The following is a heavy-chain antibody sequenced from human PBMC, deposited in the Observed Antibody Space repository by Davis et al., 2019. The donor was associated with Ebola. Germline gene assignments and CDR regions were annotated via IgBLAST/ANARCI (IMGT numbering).Heavy chain of an antibody. CDR3: ARAVTMVLPSGWFDP. CDR1: GYTFTRYG. D-gene: IGHD3-10*01. V-gene: IGHV1-18*04. J-gene: IGHJ5*02. CDR2: ISAYNGNT. Sequence: AASVQVSCKASGYTFTRYGISWVRQAPGQGLEWMGWISAYNGNTNYAQNLQGRVTMTTDTSTSTAYMEVRSLRYDDTAGYYCARAVTMVLPSGWFDPWGQGTLVTVSS.